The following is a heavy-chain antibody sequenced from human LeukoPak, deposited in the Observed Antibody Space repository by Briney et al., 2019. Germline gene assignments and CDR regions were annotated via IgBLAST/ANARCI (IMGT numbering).Heavy chain of an antibody. CDR3: ARVLSGSSSWFAFDY. Sequence: SETLSLTCTVSGGSISSYYWSWVRQPPGKGLEWIGYIYYSGSTNYSPSLKSRVTISVDTSKNQFSLKLSSVTAADTAVYYCARVLSGSSSWFAFDYWGQGTLVTVSS. J-gene: IGHJ4*02. V-gene: IGHV4-59*01. CDR2: IYYSGST. D-gene: IGHD6-13*01. CDR1: GGSISSYY.